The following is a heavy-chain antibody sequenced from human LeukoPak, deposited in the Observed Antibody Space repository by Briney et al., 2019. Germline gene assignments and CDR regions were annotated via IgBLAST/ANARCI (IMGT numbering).Heavy chain of an antibody. D-gene: IGHD5-24*01. CDR3: ARGGYNPDTFDY. CDR1: GGSVSSGSYY. Sequence: SGTPSLTCTVSGGSVSSGSYYWSWIRQPPGKGLEWIGYIYYSGSTSYNPSLKSRVTISVDTSKNQFSLKLSSVTAADTAVYYCARGGYNPDTFDYWGQGTLVTVSS. CDR2: IYYSGST. V-gene: IGHV4-61*01. J-gene: IGHJ4*02.